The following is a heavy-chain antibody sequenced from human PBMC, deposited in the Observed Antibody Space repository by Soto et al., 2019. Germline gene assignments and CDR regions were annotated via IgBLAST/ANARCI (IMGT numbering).Heavy chain of an antibody. J-gene: IGHJ6*02. CDR2: INPETGGT. Sequence: GTVSCKASGYTFTGYYVHWVREAPGQGLEWMGWINPETGGTSYAQKFQGRVTLSRDTSINTAYLEVSRLRFDDAAVYFCARERYQVISDGMDVWGQGTTVTVSS. D-gene: IGHD2-2*01. V-gene: IGHV1-2*02. CDR1: GYTFTGYY. CDR3: ARERYQVISDGMDV.